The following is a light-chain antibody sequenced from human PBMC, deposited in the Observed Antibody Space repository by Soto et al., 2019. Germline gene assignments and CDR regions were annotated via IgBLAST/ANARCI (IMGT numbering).Light chain of an antibody. V-gene: IGLV2-14*01. CDR3: RSYTTSSSWV. CDR1: SSDVGGYNY. Sequence: QSALTQPASVSGSPGQSITISCTGTSSDVGGYNYVSWFQQHPGKAPKLMIYVVSNRPSGISNRFSGSKSGNTASLTIAGLHAEDEADYYCRSYTTSSSWVFGGGTKVTVL. J-gene: IGLJ3*02. CDR2: VVS.